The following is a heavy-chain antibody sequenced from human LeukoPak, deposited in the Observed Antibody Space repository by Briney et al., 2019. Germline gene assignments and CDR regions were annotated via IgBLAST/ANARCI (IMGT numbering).Heavy chain of an antibody. Sequence: ATVKVSCKAPGYTFTNDGISWVRHAPGRGREWMGWLSGYNGDTNYAQKLQGRVTMTTDTSTSTAYMEVRSLTSDDTAVYYCARDLKTVTGGNWFDPWGQGTLVTVSS. CDR3: ARDLKTVTGGNWFDP. V-gene: IGHV1-18*01. CDR1: GYTFTNDG. J-gene: IGHJ5*02. D-gene: IGHD4-11*01. CDR2: LSGYNGDT.